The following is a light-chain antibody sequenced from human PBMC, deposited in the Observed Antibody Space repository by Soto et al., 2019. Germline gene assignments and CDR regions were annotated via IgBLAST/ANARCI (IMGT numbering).Light chain of an antibody. J-gene: IGLJ2*01. V-gene: IGLV2-11*01. CDR1: TSDVGNYNY. CDR3: CSSASGYTSLV. CDR2: DVT. Sequence: QSALTQPRSVSGSPGQSVTISCSGTTSDVGNYNYVSWYQQHPGKAPKLIIYDVTKRPSGVPDRFSGSKSGNTASLIISGLQTEDEAHYYCCSSASGYTSLVFGGGTKVTVL.